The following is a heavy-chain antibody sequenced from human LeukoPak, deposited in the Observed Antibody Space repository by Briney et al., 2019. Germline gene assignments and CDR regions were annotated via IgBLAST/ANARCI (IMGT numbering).Heavy chain of an antibody. J-gene: IGHJ4*02. D-gene: IGHD6-13*01. Sequence: GGSLRLSCAASGFTVSSNYMSWVRQAPGKGLEWVSSISSSSSYIYYADSVKGRFTISRDNAKNSLYLQMNSLRAEDTAVYYCARDLSYHSSSWLYWGQGTLVTVSS. CDR3: ARDLSYHSSSWLY. V-gene: IGHV3-21*01. CDR2: ISSSSSYI. CDR1: GFTVSSNY.